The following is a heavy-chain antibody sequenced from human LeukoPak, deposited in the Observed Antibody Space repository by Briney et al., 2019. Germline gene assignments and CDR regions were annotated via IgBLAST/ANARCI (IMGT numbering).Heavy chain of an antibody. CDR2: IYSGGST. Sequence: VSAIYSGGSTYYADSVKGRFTISRDNSKNTLYLQMNSLRAEDTAVYYCASCKDGYNYFGYWGQGTLVTVSS. CDR3: ASCKDGYNYFGY. V-gene: IGHV3-53*01. D-gene: IGHD5-24*01. J-gene: IGHJ4*02.